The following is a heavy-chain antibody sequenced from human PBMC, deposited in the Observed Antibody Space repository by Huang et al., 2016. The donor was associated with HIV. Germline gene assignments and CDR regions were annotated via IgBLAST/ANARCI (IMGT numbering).Heavy chain of an antibody. CDR3: ARPLNYYDSSGYFSLSVFDL. J-gene: IGHJ3*01. CDR2: MNGNGKI. CDR1: GYSFTAYG. V-gene: IGHV1-3*01. D-gene: IGHD3-22*01. Sequence: QVQLVQSGAEVKKPGASVKVSCKASGYSFTAYGMHWVRQVPGQRVEWMGWMNGNGKIRNSEKVQDRVTIATDTSANTAYVELSSLRSEDTAVYYCARPLNYYDSSGYFSLSVFDLWGQGTMVTVSS.